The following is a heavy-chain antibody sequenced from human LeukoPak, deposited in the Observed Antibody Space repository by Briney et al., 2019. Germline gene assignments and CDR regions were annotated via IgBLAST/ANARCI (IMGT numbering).Heavy chain of an antibody. CDR2: ASHSGTT. CDR3: ARVGGWLQLKRWGFDY. CDR1: GGSLRSYY. V-gene: IGHV4-34*01. Sequence: SETLTLTCAVYGGSLRSYYWSWIRQSPGKGLEWIGGASHSGTTTYNPSLKGRVIISMDTSKRQFSLKVTSVTAADTAIYYCARVGGWLQLKRWGFDYWGQGTPVSVSS. J-gene: IGHJ4*02. D-gene: IGHD5-24*01.